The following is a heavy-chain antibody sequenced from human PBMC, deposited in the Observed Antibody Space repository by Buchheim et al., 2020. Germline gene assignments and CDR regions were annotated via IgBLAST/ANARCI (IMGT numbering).Heavy chain of an antibody. Sequence: QVQLVESGGGVVQPGRSMRLSCAASGFTFSSYAMHWVRQAPGKGLEWVAVISYDGSNKYYADSVKGRFTISRDNSQNTLYLQMNSLRAEDTAVYYCAIDLRSYYYYYGMDVWGQGTT. CDR3: AIDLRSYYYYYGMDV. CDR2: ISYDGSNK. V-gene: IGHV3-30*04. CDR1: GFTFSSYA. D-gene: IGHD1-26*01. J-gene: IGHJ6*02.